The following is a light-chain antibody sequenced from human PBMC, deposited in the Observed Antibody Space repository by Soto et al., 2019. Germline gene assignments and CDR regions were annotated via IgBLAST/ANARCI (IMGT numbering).Light chain of an antibody. CDR2: DVS. CDR3: SSYTSSSVWV. CDR1: SSDVGGYNY. V-gene: IGLV2-14*01. Sequence: QSALTQPASVSGSPGQSITISCTGTSSDVGGYNYVSWYQQHPGKAPKLMIYDVSNRPSGVSNRFSGSKSGNTASLTISGLQAADEADYYCSSYTSSSVWVFGGGTQLTVL. J-gene: IGLJ3*02.